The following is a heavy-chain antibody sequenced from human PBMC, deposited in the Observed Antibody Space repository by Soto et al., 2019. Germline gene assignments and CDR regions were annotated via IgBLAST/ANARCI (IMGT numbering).Heavy chain of an antibody. V-gene: IGHV3-7*01. J-gene: IGHJ6*02. D-gene: IGHD1-26*01. CDR1: GFTFSSYW. CDR3: AREVRRSYFIKDYYYGMDV. Sequence: PGGSLRLSCAASGFTFSSYWMSWVRQAPGKGLEWVANIKQDGSEKYYVDSVKGRFTISRDNAKNSLYLQMNSLRAEDTAVYYCAREVRRSYFIKDYYYGMDVWGQGTTVTVSS. CDR2: IKQDGSEK.